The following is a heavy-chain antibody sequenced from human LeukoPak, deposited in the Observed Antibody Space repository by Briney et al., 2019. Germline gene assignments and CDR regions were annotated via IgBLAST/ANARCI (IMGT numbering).Heavy chain of an antibody. CDR3: TKNAGRGRSNDF. Sequence: PSETLSLTCSVPGDSVSRPYWSWIRQPPGRGLEWMGYIQSSGIINYNPSLQGRVTIALDTSKNQISLSLSSVSAADTAIYYCTKNAGRGRSNDFWGQGTLVTVSS. CDR1: GDSVSRPY. D-gene: IGHD2-15*01. J-gene: IGHJ4*02. V-gene: IGHV4-59*02. CDR2: IQSSGII.